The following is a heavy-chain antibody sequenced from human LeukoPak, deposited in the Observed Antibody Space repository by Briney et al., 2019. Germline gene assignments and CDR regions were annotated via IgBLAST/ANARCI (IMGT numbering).Heavy chain of an antibody. V-gene: IGHV1-69*13. Sequence: SVKVSCKASGGTFSSYAISWVRQAPGQGLEWMGGIIPIFGTANYAQKFQGRVTITADESTSTAYMELSSLRSEDTAVYYCARHRTYSSSWYYYYYGMDVWGQGTTATVSS. J-gene: IGHJ6*02. CDR1: GGTFSSYA. D-gene: IGHD6-13*01. CDR2: IIPIFGTA. CDR3: ARHRTYSSSWYYYYYGMDV.